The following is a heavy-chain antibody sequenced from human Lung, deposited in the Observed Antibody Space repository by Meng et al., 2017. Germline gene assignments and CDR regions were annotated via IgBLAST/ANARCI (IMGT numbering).Heavy chain of an antibody. J-gene: IGHJ4*02. CDR1: DYTFTGYG. D-gene: IGHD1-7*01. CDR3: ARGTPGRNYANY. Sequence: QVHPLQFGPEGKKPWASVKGSCKASDYTFTGYGVSWVRQAPGQGLEWMAWLGAHDGDTSFGPKFQGRVTVTADRPTATAYMELRSLRFDDTAVYYCARGTPGRNYANYWGPGTLVTVSS. V-gene: IGHV1-18*01. CDR2: LGAHDGDT.